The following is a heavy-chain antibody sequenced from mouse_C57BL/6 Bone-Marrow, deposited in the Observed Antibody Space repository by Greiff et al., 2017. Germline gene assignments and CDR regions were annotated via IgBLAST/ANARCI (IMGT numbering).Heavy chain of an antibody. V-gene: IGHV1-22*01. CDR3: ANYGRPDYYAMDY. CDR1: GYTFTDYN. CDR2: INPNNGGT. Sequence: VQLKESGPELVKPGASVKMSCKASGYTFTDYNMHWVKQSHGKSLEWIGYINPNNGGTSYNQKFKGKATLTVNKSSSTAYMELRSLTSEDSAVYYCANYGRPDYYAMDYWGQGTSVTVSS. D-gene: IGHD1-1*01. J-gene: IGHJ4*01.